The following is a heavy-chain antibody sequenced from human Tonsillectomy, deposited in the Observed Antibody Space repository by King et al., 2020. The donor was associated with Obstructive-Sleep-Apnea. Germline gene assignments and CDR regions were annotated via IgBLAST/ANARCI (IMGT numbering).Heavy chain of an antibody. CDR2: IYHSGST. Sequence: LQLQESGPGLVKPSGTLSLTCAVSGGSISSTNWWRWVRQPPGKGLEWIGEIYHSGSTNYNPSLKNRVTISIDKSENQFSLKLTSMTAADTAVYYCASGNSTSPGYWGQGTLVTGSS. CDR3: ASGNSTSPGY. V-gene: IGHV4-4*02. J-gene: IGHJ4*02. D-gene: IGHD2/OR15-2a*01. CDR1: GGSISSTNW.